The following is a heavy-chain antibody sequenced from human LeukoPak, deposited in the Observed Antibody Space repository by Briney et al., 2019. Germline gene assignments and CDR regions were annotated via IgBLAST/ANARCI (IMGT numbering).Heavy chain of an antibody. CDR3: ARGAYGGRGYYYGVDV. CDR2: IKQDGSEK. D-gene: IGHD4-23*01. J-gene: IGHJ6*04. CDR1: GLTYSSYW. Sequence: GESLSLSCAVSGLTYSSYWMNWVRQAPRRGLEWVAYIKQDGSEKYYVDSVKARFTISRDNTENSLYLQMNSLRAEDTAVYFCARGAYGGRGYYYGVDVWGKGTTVTVSS. V-gene: IGHV3-7*03.